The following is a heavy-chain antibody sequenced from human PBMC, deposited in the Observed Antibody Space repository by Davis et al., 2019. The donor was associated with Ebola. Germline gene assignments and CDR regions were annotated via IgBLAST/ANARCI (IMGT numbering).Heavy chain of an antibody. CDR3: ASSPKQQLVLAEVY. CDR2: IYYSGST. D-gene: IGHD6-13*01. V-gene: IGHV4-59*08. J-gene: IGHJ4*02. Sequence: MPGGSLRLSCTVSGGSISSYYWSWIRQPPGKGLEWIGYIYYSGSTNYNPSLKSRVTISVDTSKNQFSLKLSSVTAADTAVYYCASSPKQQLVLAEVYWGQGTLVTVSS. CDR1: GGSISSYY.